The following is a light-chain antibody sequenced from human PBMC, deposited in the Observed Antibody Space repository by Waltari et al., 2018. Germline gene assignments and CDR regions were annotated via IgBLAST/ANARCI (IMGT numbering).Light chain of an antibody. J-gene: IGKJ3*01. CDR1: QTVRYNY. V-gene: IGKV3-20*01. CDR2: GAS. Sequence: ECVLTQSPGTLSLSPGERATLSCRASQTVRYNYLAWYQQKPGQAPRPLMYGASSRATGVPDRFCGSGSGTDFTLTISRLEPEDFAVYYCQQYGTSPLTFGPGTKVVIK. CDR3: QQYGTSPLT.